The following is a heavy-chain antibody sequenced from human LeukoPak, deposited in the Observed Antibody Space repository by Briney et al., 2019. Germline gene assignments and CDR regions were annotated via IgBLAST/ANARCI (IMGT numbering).Heavy chain of an antibody. J-gene: IGHJ3*02. CDR3: ARVRTVEYSSSTAMFDAFDI. V-gene: IGHV4-34*01. Sequence: SETLSLTCAVYGGSFSGYYWSWIRQPPGKGLEWIGEINHSGSTNYNPSLKSRVTISVDTSKNQFSLKLSSATAADTAVYYCARVRTVEYSSSTAMFDAFDIWGQGTMVTVSS. CDR2: INHSGST. D-gene: IGHD6-6*01. CDR1: GGSFSGYY.